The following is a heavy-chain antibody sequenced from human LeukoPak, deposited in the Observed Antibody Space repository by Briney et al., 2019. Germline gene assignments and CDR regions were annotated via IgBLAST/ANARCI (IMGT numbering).Heavy chain of an antibody. V-gene: IGHV4-59*12. CDR3: ARAPKYYGRTYYFDY. D-gene: IGHD2/OR15-2a*01. J-gene: IGHJ4*02. Sequence: SETLSLTCAVYGASFSGYYWSWIRQPPGKGLEWIGYIYYSGSTNYNPSLKSRVTISVDTSKNQFSLKLSSVTAADTAVYYCARAPKYYGRTYYFDYWGQGTLVTVSS. CDR2: IYYSGST. CDR1: GASFSGYY.